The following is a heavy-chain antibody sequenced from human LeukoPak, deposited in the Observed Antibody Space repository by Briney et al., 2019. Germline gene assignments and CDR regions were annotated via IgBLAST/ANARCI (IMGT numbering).Heavy chain of an antibody. V-gene: IGHV3-30*02. CDR3: AKDHLWFGELLSIDY. CDR1: EFTFSSYG. J-gene: IGHJ4*02. D-gene: IGHD3-10*01. Sequence: GGSLRLSCAASEFTFSSYGMHWVRQAPGKGLEWVAFIRYDGSNKYYADSVKGRFTISRDNSKNTLYLQMNSLRAEDTAVYYCAKDHLWFGELLSIDYWGQGTLVTVSS. CDR2: IRYDGSNK.